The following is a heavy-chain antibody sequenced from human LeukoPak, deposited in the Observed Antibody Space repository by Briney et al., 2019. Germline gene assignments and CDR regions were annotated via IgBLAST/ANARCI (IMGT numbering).Heavy chain of an antibody. Sequence: GGSLRLSCAASGFTFSSYEMNWVRQAPGKVLEWVSYISSSGSTIYYADSVKGRFTISRDNAKNSLYLQMNSLRAEDTVVYYCAKAPGGDPNFDYWGQGTLVTVSS. CDR3: AKAPGGDPNFDY. D-gene: IGHD2-21*02. J-gene: IGHJ4*02. CDR2: ISSSGSTI. CDR1: GFTFSSYE. V-gene: IGHV3-48*03.